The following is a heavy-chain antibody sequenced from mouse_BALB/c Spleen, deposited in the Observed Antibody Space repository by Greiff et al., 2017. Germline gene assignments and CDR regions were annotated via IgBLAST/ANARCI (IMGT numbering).Heavy chain of an antibody. D-gene: IGHD1-1*01. V-gene: IGHV2-2*02. CDR1: GFSLTSYG. CDR2: IWSGGST. CDR3: ARNRGNYYGYYYAMDY. J-gene: IGHJ4*01. Sequence: VKLVESGPGLVQPSQSLSITCTVSGFSLTSYGVHWVRQSPGKGLEWLGVIWSGGSTDYNAAFISRLSISKDNSKSQVFFKMNSLQANDTAIYYCARNRGNYYGYYYAMDYWGQGTSVTVSS.